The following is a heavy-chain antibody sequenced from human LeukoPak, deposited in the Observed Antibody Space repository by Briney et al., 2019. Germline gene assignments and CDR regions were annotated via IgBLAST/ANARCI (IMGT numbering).Heavy chain of an antibody. D-gene: IGHD3-10*01. Sequence: PSETLSLTCTVSGDSMSNSAYYWVWIRQPPGKGLEWIGTITNTGNTYSNPSLKSRVTISIDTSKTQISLKLTSVTAADTAVFYCARKTPGTSVDVWGQGTPVTVSS. CDR3: ARKTPGTSVDV. J-gene: IGHJ6*02. CDR1: GDSMSNSAYY. CDR2: ITNTGNT. V-gene: IGHV4-39*01.